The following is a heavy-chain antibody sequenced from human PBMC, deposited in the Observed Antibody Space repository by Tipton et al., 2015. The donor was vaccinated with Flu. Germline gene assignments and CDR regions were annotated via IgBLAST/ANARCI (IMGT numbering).Heavy chain of an antibody. J-gene: IGHJ4*02. CDR1: DY. V-gene: IGHV4-31*02. Sequence: DYWMTWVRQAPGKGLEWIGYIYYTGRTYLNPSLKSRLSMSVDTSKNQFSLKLGSVTAADTAVYYCARWGSGYPFDYWGQGALVTVSA. CDR2: IYYTGRT. CDR3: ARWGSGYPFDY. D-gene: IGHD3-3*01.